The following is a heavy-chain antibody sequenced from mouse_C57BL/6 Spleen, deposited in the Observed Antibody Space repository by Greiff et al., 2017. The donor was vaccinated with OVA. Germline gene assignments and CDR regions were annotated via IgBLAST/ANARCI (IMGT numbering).Heavy chain of an antibody. Sequence: EVQRVESEGGLVQPGGSMNLPCTASGFTFSDYYMPWVRQVPEKGLEWVANINYDGSSTYYLDSLKSRFIISRDNAKNILYLQMSSLKSEDTATYYCAREDGNYVGLFAYWGQGTLVTVSA. V-gene: IGHV5-16*01. CDR1: GFTFSDYY. CDR3: AREDGNYVGLFAY. D-gene: IGHD2-1*01. J-gene: IGHJ3*01. CDR2: INYDGSST.